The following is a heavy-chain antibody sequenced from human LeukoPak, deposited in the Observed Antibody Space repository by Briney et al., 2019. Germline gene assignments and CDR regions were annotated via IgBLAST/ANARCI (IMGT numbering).Heavy chain of an antibody. Sequence: GGSLRLSCAASGFTFDDYGMTWVRQAPGKGLEWVSGISWNGGNTAYADSVKGRFTISRDNAKNSLYLQMNSLRAEDTALYHCAKRMAVAGDDWYFDLWGRGTLVTVSS. D-gene: IGHD6-19*01. V-gene: IGHV3-20*01. CDR2: ISWNGGNT. CDR1: GFTFDDYG. CDR3: AKRMAVAGDDWYFDL. J-gene: IGHJ2*01.